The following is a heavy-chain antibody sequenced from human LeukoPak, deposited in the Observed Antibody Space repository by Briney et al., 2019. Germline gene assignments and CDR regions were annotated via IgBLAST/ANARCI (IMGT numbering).Heavy chain of an antibody. V-gene: IGHV3-20*04. CDR2: INWKGGST. Sequence: GASLKLSCAASGFTFDDYGMSWVRQAPGKGLEWVCGINWKGGSTGYADYVKGRFTISRDNAKNSLYMQMNSLRAEDTALYYCARVLSPTDSSGSFDYWGQGALVTVSS. D-gene: IGHD3-22*01. CDR3: ARVLSPTDSSGSFDY. CDR1: GFTFDDYG. J-gene: IGHJ4*02.